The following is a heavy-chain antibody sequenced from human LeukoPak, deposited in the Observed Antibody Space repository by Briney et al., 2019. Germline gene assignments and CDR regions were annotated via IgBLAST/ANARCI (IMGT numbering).Heavy chain of an antibody. CDR1: GGSISSYY. CDR3: ARGELRFLEWSTFDI. V-gene: IGHV4-59*01. J-gene: IGHJ3*02. Sequence: SETLSLTCTVSGGSISSYYWSWIRQPPGKGLEWIGYIYYSGSTNYNPSLKSRVTISVDTSKNQFSLKLSSVTAADTAVYYCARGELRFLEWSTFDIWGQGTMVTVSS. CDR2: IYYSGST. D-gene: IGHD3-3*01.